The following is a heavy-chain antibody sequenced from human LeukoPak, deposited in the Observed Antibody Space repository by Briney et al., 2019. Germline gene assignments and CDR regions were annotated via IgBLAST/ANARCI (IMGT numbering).Heavy chain of an antibody. CDR1: GFTVSSNY. D-gene: IGHD5-24*01. J-gene: IGHJ4*02. CDR2: IYSGGTT. V-gene: IGHV3-53*01. Sequence: GGSLRLSCAASGFTVSSNYMNWVRQAPGKGLEWVSVIYSGGTTYYADSVKGRFTISRDNSKNTLYLQMNSLRAEDTAVYYCAKGSGYNSHYFDYWGQGTLLTVSS. CDR3: AKGSGYNSHYFDY.